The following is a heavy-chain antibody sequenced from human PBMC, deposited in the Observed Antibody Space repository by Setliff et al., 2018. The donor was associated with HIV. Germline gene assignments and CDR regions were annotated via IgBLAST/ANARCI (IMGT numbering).Heavy chain of an antibody. Sequence: GASVKVSCKASGYTFSSYGISWVRQAPGQGLEWMGWISAYNGNTNYAQKFQGRVTMTTDTSTSTAYMEVRSLRSDDTAVYYCARALGGSYPGSFDYWGQGTLVTVSS. CDR2: ISAYNGNT. CDR3: ARALGGSYPGSFDY. V-gene: IGHV1-18*01. D-gene: IGHD1-26*01. CDR1: GYTFSSYG. J-gene: IGHJ4*02.